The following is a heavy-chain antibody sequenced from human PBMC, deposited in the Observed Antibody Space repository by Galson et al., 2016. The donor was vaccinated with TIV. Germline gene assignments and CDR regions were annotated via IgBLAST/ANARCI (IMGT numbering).Heavy chain of an antibody. Sequence: NYYWNWIRQPPGEGLDWIGSVSYSGTTDYNPSLRSRVTISVDKSKNQFSLKLRSLTAADTAVYYCAKAPGVSSPSWGLYDYHYHLDVWGQGTSVTVSS. CDR3: AKAPGVSSPSWGLYDYHYHLDV. D-gene: IGHD2-2*01. CDR1: NYY. V-gene: IGHV4-59*01. J-gene: IGHJ6*02. CDR2: VSYSGTT.